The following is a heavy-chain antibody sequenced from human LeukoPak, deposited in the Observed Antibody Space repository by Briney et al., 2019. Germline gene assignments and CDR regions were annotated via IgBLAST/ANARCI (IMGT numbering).Heavy chain of an antibody. Sequence: GGSLRLSCAASGFTVSSNYMSWLRQSPGKGLEWVSVIYSGGSTYYADSVKGRFTISRDNSKNTLYLQMNSLRAEDTAVYYCARDKYCGGDCLDYWGQGTLVTVSS. CDR1: GFTVSSNY. D-gene: IGHD2-21*01. CDR3: ARDKYCGGDCLDY. V-gene: IGHV3-66*02. CDR2: IYSGGST. J-gene: IGHJ4*02.